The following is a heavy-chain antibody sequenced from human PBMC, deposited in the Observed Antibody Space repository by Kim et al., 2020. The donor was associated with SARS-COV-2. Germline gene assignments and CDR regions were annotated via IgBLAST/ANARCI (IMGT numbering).Heavy chain of an antibody. CDR2: IRIEANNYAT. D-gene: IGHD3-9*01. J-gene: IGHJ4*02. V-gene: IGHV3-73*01. CDR3: VSYDDIDQSSN. Sequence: GGSLRLSCAASGFSFSGSNIHWVRQASGQGLQWVGRIRIEANNYATEYAASVEGRFTISIDDSQGTAFLRMNSLKTEDAAVYYLVSYDDIDQSSNWGQGTLVTVSS. CDR1: GFSFSGSN.